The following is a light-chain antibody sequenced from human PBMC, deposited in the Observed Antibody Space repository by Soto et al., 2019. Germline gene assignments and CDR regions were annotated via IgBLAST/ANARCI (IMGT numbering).Light chain of an antibody. Sequence: DIQLTQSPSSLSASVGDRVTITCQASQDISNHLIWYQQKPGKAPNLLIYDASDLETGVPSRFRGGGSGTFFSFTINSLQPEDLATYYCQQNDSVPLFGPGTKVQIK. CDR3: QQNDSVPL. V-gene: IGKV1-33*01. CDR2: DAS. CDR1: QDISNH. J-gene: IGKJ3*01.